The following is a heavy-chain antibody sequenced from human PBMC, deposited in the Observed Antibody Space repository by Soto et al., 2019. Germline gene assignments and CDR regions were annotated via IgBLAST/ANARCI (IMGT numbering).Heavy chain of an antibody. D-gene: IGHD2-21*02. CDR3: ARGPQLAYCGGDCYSSIHYYYYGMDV. CDR2: IIPIFGTA. V-gene: IGHV1-69*13. J-gene: IGHJ6*02. CDR1: GGTFSSYA. Sequence: ASVKVSCKASGGTFSSYAISWVRQAPGQGLEWMGGIIPIFGTANYAQKFQGRVTITADESTSTAYMELSSLRSEDTAVYYCARGPQLAYCGGDCYSSIHYYYYGMDVWGQGTTVTVSS.